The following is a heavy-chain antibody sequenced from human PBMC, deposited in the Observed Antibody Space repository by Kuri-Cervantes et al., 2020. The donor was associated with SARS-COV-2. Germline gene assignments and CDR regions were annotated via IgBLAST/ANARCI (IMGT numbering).Heavy chain of an antibody. J-gene: IGHJ6*02. CDR1: GYTFTRYY. CDR3: ARGMVRGLIQSYYYGMDV. CDR2: INPNSGGT. D-gene: IGHD3-10*01. Sequence: DSVKVFCNASGYTFTRYYMHWVRQAPGQGLEWMGWINPNSGGTNYAQKFQGWVTMTRDTSSTGYMELSRLRSDDTAVYYCARGMVRGLIQSYYYGMDVWGQGTTVTVSS. V-gene: IGHV1-2*04.